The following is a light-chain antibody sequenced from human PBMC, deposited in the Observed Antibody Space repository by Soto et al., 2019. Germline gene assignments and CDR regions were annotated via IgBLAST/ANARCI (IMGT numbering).Light chain of an antibody. CDR3: LQDYDFPWT. J-gene: IGKJ1*01. V-gene: IGKV1-6*01. CDR2: AAS. CDR1: QGIRND. Sequence: AIQMTQSPSSLSASVGDRVIITCRASQGIRNDLGWFQQKPGKAPKLLIYAASRLQSGVPSRFSGSGSGTDFTLTINSLQPEDCAPYYCLQDYDFPWTFGHGTKVEIK.